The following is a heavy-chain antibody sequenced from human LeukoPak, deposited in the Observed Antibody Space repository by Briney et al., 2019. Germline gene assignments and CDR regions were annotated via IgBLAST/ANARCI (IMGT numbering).Heavy chain of an antibody. J-gene: IGHJ3*02. CDR2: IYYSGSTNT. CDR1: GGSISSYY. D-gene: IGHD3-10*01. CDR3: ARDKSRTYGSADAFDI. V-gene: IGHV4-59*01. Sequence: PSETLSLTCTVSGGSISSYYWSWIRQPPGKGLEWIGYIYYSGSTNTNYNPSLKSRVTISVDTSKNQFSLKLSSVTAADTAVYYCARDKSRTYGSADAFDIWGQGTMVTVSS.